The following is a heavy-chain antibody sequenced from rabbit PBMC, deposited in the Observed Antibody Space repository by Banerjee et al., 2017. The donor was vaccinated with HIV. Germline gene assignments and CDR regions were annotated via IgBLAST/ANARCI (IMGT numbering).Heavy chain of an antibody. CDR2: IYAGSSGST. CDR1: GFSFSSNHW. D-gene: IGHD5-1*01. V-gene: IGHV1S40*01. CDR3: AREVGSFSLEFGL. J-gene: IGHJ4*01. Sequence: QSLEESGGGLVKPGASLTLTCTASGFSFSSNHWICWVRQAPGKGLEWIACIYAGSSGSTYYASWAKGRFTISKTSSTTVTLQMTSLTAADTATYFCAREVGSFSLEFGLWGPGTLVTVS.